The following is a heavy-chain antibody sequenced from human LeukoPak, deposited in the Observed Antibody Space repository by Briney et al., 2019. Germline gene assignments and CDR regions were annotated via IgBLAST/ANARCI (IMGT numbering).Heavy chain of an antibody. Sequence: PGGSLRLSCAASGFTFSDYYMSWIRQAPGKGLEWVSYISSSGSTIYYADSVKGRFTISRDNAKNSLYLQMNSLRAEDTAVYYCARDYIVVVPAAMAPTLDYYYYSMDVWGQGTTVTVSS. CDR2: ISSSGSTI. CDR1: GFTFSDYY. V-gene: IGHV3-11*01. CDR3: ARDYIVVVPAAMAPTLDYYYYSMDV. J-gene: IGHJ6*02. D-gene: IGHD2-2*01.